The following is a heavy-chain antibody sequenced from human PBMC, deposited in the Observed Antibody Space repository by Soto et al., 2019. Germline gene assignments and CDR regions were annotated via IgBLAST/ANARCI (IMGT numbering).Heavy chain of an antibody. Sequence: QVQLVQSGAEVKKPGASVKVSCKASGYTFTSYGISWVRQAPGQGLEWMGWISAYNGNTNYAQKLQGRVTMTTDTSTSTAYMELRSLRSADTAVYYCARDRYYDSSGYYSLNWYFDLWGRGTLVTVSS. D-gene: IGHD3-22*01. J-gene: IGHJ2*01. CDR1: GYTFTSYG. CDR2: ISAYNGNT. CDR3: ARDRYYDSSGYYSLNWYFDL. V-gene: IGHV1-18*01.